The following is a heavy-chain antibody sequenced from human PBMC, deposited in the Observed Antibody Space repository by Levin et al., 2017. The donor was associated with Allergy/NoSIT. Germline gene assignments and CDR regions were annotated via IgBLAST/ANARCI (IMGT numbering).Heavy chain of an antibody. CDR1: GFTFSSCS. Sequence: SGGSLRLSCVASGFTFSSCSMNWVRQAPGKGLEWVSSISSGSVHIYYADSVKGRFTVSRDNAKNTLYLQMNSLRAEDTAIYYCARDGSGWSRDYWGQGTLVTVSS. V-gene: IGHV3-21*01. CDR3: ARDGSGWSRDY. CDR2: ISSGSVHI. D-gene: IGHD6-19*01. J-gene: IGHJ4*02.